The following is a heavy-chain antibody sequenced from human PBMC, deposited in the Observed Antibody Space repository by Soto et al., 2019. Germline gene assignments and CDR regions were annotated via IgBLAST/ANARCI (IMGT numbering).Heavy chain of an antibody. Sequence: PGGSLRLSCAASGFPFSGSYMAWIRQAPGKGLEEIATISSTGSTPYYADSVKGRFTISRDNAQNSLYLEMNNLRAEDTAVYYCARGQQLVANWLDPWGQGILVTVSS. J-gene: IGHJ5*02. V-gene: IGHV3-11*01. CDR3: ARGQQLVANWLDP. CDR1: GFPFSGSY. D-gene: IGHD6-6*01. CDR2: ISSTGSTP.